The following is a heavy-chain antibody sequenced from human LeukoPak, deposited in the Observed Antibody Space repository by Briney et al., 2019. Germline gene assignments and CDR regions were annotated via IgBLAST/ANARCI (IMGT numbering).Heavy chain of an antibody. Sequence: KPGGSLRLSCAASGFTFSSYSMNWVRQAPGKGLEGVSSISSSSSYIYYADSVKGRFTISRDNAKNSLYLQMNSLRAEDTAVYYCAKSMVLGHSPLFDYWGQGTLVTVSS. CDR2: ISSSSSYI. V-gene: IGHV3-21*04. J-gene: IGHJ4*02. CDR3: AKSMVLGHSPLFDY. D-gene: IGHD3-10*01. CDR1: GFTFSSYS.